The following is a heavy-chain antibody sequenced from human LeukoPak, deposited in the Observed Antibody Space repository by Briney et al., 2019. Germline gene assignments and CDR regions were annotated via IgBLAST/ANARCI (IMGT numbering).Heavy chain of an antibody. Sequence: KPGGSLRLSCAASGFTFSSYSMNWVRQAPGKGLEGVSSISSSSSYIYYADSVKGRFTIYRDNAKNSLYLQMNSLRAEATAVYYCARGRYSRYFDYWGQGTLVTVSS. D-gene: IGHD6-13*01. CDR1: GFTFSSYS. CDR3: ARGRYSRYFDY. J-gene: IGHJ4*02. CDR2: ISSSSSYI. V-gene: IGHV3-21*01.